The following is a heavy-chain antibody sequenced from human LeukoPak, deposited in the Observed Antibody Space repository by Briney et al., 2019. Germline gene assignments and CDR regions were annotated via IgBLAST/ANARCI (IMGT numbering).Heavy chain of an antibody. J-gene: IGHJ6*03. Sequence: SETLSLTCTVSGGSISSYYWSWIRQPAGKGLEWIGRIYTSGSTNYNPSLMSRVTMSVVSSKIQFSLKLSSVTAADTAVYYCARRYCSGGSCYFPYYYYYMDVWGKGTTVTVSS. CDR2: IYTSGST. D-gene: IGHD2-15*01. CDR1: GGSISSYY. V-gene: IGHV4-4*07. CDR3: ARRYCSGGSCYFPYYYYYMDV.